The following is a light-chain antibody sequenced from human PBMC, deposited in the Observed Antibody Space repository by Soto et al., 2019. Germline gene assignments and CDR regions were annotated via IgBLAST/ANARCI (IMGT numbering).Light chain of an antibody. CDR3: GTWDTSLSAGV. V-gene: IGLV1-51*01. Sequence: QSVLTQPPSLSAAAGQKVTISCSGSSYNIGNNFVSWYQQLPGAAPKLLTYDNDRRPSGIPDRFSGSKSGTSATLVITGLQTGDEADYYCGTWDTSLSAGVFGTGTKLTVL. CDR2: DND. CDR1: SYNIGNNF. J-gene: IGLJ1*01.